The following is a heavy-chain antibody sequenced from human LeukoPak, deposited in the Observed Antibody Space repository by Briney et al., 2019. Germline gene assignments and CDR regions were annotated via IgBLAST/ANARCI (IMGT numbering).Heavy chain of an antibody. V-gene: IGHV3-23*01. CDR2: ISGSGGST. CDR1: GFTFSSYA. Sequence: GGSLSLSCAASGFTFSSYAVSWVRQAPGKGLEWVSAISGSGGSTYYADSVKGRFTISRDNSKNTLYLQMNSLRAEDTAVYYCAKDYDSSGYYYGLDYWGQGTLVTVSS. CDR3: AKDYDSSGYYYGLDY. D-gene: IGHD3-22*01. J-gene: IGHJ4*02.